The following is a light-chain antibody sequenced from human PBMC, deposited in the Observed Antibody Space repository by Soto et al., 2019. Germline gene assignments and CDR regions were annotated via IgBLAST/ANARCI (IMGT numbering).Light chain of an antibody. CDR1: SSNIGAGYD. J-gene: IGLJ2*01. CDR3: QSYDSSLSVVL. Sequence: QSVLTQPPSVSGAPGPRVTISCTGSSSNIGAGYDVHWYQQLPGTAPKLLIYGNSNRPSGVPDRFSGSKSGTSASLAITGLQAEDEADYYCQSYDSSLSVVLFGGGTKLTVL. V-gene: IGLV1-40*01. CDR2: GNS.